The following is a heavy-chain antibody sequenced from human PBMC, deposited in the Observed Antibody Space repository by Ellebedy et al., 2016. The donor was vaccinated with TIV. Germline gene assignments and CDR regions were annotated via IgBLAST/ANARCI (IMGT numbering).Heavy chain of an antibody. CDR2: IYSGGGT. J-gene: IGHJ4*02. Sequence: GGSLRLSCAASGFTFSSYGTHWVRQAPGKGLEWVSVIYSGGGTYYADSVKGRFTLSRDNSKNTLYLQMNSLRAEDTAMYYCARPDLDYWGQGTLVSVSS. CDR3: ARPDLDY. V-gene: IGHV3-53*01. CDR1: GFTFSSYG.